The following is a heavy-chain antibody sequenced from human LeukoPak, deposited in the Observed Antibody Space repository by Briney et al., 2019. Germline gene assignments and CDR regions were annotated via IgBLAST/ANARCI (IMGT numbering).Heavy chain of an antibody. Sequence: PGGSVRLSCAASGFTVSSNYMSWVRQAPGKGLEWVSVIYSGGSTYYADSVKGRFTISRDNSKNTLYLQMNSLRAEDTAVYYCARDRDRNWNYDYWGQGTLVTVSS. CDR1: GFTVSSNY. J-gene: IGHJ4*02. CDR3: ARDRDRNWNYDY. V-gene: IGHV3-66*02. CDR2: IYSGGST. D-gene: IGHD1-7*01.